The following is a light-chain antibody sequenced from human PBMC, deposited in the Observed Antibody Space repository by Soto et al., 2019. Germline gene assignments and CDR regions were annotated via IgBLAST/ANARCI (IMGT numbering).Light chain of an antibody. CDR3: AAWDDRLRGYV. Sequence: VLTQSASASGTPGQRVTISCSGGTSNIGTNAVYWFQLLPGTAPKLLIYYSNHRPSGISDRFSGSKSGTSASLAISGLRPEDEADYYCAAWDDRLRGYVFATGTKVTVL. J-gene: IGLJ1*01. V-gene: IGLV1-47*01. CDR1: TSNIGTNA. CDR2: YSN.